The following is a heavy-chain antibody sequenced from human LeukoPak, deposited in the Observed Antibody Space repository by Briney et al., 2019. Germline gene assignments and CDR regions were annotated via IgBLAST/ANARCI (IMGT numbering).Heavy chain of an antibody. V-gene: IGHV1-2*06. J-gene: IGHJ3*02. D-gene: IGHD1-14*01. CDR3: ARDRRDRDAFDI. Sequence: ASVKVSCKASGYTFTGYYMHWVRQAPGQGLEWMGRINPNSGGTNYAQKFQGRVTMTRDTSISTAYMELSRLRSDDMAVYYCARDRRDRDAFDIWGQGTMVTVSS. CDR1: GYTFTGYY. CDR2: INPNSGGT.